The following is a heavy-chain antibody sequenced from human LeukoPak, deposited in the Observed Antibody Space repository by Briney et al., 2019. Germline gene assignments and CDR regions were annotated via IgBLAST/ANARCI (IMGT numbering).Heavy chain of an antibody. D-gene: IGHD3-9*01. CDR3: AKDHWLFTTDAFDI. CDR1: GFPFSSYS. CDR2: ISSSSSYI. J-gene: IGHJ3*02. V-gene: IGHV3-21*04. Sequence: GVSLRLSCAASGFPFSSYSMNWVRQAPGKGLEWVSSISSSSSYIYYADSVKGRFTISRDNAKNSLYLQMNSLRAEDTAVYYCAKDHWLFTTDAFDIWGQGTMVTVSS.